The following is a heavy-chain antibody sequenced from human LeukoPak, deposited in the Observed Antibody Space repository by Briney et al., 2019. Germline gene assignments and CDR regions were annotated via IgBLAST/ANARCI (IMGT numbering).Heavy chain of an antibody. D-gene: IGHD5-24*01. CDR2: IKKDGGET. CDR3: ARDMGWQQFDQ. Sequence: GGSLRLSCVASRFTFSNYWMTWVRQAPGKGLERVANIKKDGGETYYMESVKGRFTISRDNARNSLYLQMNSLTVEDTAVYYCARDMGWQQFDQWGQGTLVTVSS. J-gene: IGHJ4*02. CDR1: RFTFSNYW. V-gene: IGHV3-7*01.